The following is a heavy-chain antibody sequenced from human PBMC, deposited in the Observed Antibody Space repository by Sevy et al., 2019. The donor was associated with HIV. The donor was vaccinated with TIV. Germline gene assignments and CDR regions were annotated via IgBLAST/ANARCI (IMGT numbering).Heavy chain of an antibody. CDR1: GFTFGSYA. Sequence: GGSLRLSCAASGFTFGSYAVSWVRQAPGKWLEWVSAISGSGGATYYSDSVKGRFNISRDNSKNTLYLQMNSLRAEETAVYYCAKHISSRYYYYYYTDVWGKGTTVTVSS. CDR2: ISGSGGAT. V-gene: IGHV3-23*01. D-gene: IGHD6-6*01. CDR3: AKHISSRYYYYYYTDV. J-gene: IGHJ6*03.